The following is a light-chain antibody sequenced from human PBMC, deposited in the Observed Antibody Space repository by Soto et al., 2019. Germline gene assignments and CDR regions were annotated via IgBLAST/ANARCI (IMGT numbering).Light chain of an antibody. CDR1: QSINSN. J-gene: IGKJ1*01. CDR2: GAS. CDR3: QQNNNWWT. V-gene: IGKV3-15*01. Sequence: EIVMTQSPATLSVSPGERATLSCRASQSINSNLAWYQQKPGQTPRLLIYGASTRATGIPARFSGSGSGTDFTLTISSLQSEDFAVYYCQQNNNWWTFGQGTKVEIK.